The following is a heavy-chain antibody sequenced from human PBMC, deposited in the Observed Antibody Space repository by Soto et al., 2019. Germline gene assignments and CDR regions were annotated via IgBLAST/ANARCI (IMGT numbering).Heavy chain of an antibody. Sequence: GESLKFSCKGSGYSFTSYWIGWVRQMPGKGLEWMGIIYPGDSDTRYSPSFQGQVTISADKSISTAYLQWSSLKASDTAMYYCASSGHSSFYGMDVWGQGTTVTVSS. J-gene: IGHJ6*02. CDR3: ASSGHSSFYGMDV. V-gene: IGHV5-51*01. D-gene: IGHD3-22*01. CDR2: IYPGDSDT. CDR1: GYSFTSYW.